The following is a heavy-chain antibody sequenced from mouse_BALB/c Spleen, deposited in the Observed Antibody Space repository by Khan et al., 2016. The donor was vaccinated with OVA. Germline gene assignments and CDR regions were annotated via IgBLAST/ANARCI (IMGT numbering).Heavy chain of an antibody. D-gene: IGHD2-3*01. CDR1: GYSITSDYA. Sequence: EVQLLETGPGLVKPSQSLSLTCTVTGYSITSDYAWNWIQQFPGNKLEWMGYISYSGSTNYNPALKSRISITRDTSKNQFFLQLNSVTTEDTATYYCARDGSRYNYAMDYWGQGTSVTVSS. J-gene: IGHJ4*01. CDR3: ARDGSRYNYAMDY. CDR2: ISYSGST. V-gene: IGHV3-2*02.